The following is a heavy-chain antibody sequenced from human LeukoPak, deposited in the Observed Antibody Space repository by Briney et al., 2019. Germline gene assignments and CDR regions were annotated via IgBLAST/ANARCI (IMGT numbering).Heavy chain of an antibody. J-gene: IGHJ4*02. CDR3: TKGSNYVIDY. CDR1: GFTFSSYA. D-gene: IGHD4-4*01. V-gene: IGHV3-23*01. CDR2: ISGSGGGT. Sequence: GGSLRLSCAASGFTFSSYAMSWVRQAPGKGLEWVSAISGSGGGTYYADSVKGRFTISRDNSKNTLYLQMNSLRAEDTAIYYCTKGSNYVIDYWGQGTLVTVSS.